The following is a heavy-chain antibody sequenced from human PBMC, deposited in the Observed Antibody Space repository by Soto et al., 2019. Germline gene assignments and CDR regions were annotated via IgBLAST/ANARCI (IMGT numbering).Heavy chain of an antibody. CDR1: GFTFSSYS. J-gene: IGHJ4*02. Sequence: EVQLVESGGGLVQPGGSLRLSCAASGFTFSSYSMNWVRQAPGKGLEWVSYISSSSSTIYYADSVKGRFTISRDNAKNSLYLQMNSLRDEDTAVYYYARVFYSVAGTGGLDYWGQGTLVTVSS. CDR3: ARVFYSVAGTGGLDY. V-gene: IGHV3-48*02. D-gene: IGHD6-19*01. CDR2: ISSSSSTI.